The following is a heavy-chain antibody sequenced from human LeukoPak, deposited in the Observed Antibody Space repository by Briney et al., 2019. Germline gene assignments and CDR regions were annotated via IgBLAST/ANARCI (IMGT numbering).Heavy chain of an antibody. J-gene: IGHJ4*02. V-gene: IGHV3-30*04. CDR3: ARVRSGWYEDY. CDR1: GFTFSSYA. CDR2: ISYDGSNK. D-gene: IGHD6-19*01. Sequence: GRSLRLSCAASGFTFSSYAMHWVRQAPGKGLEWVAAISYDGSNKYSADSVKGRFTISRDNSKNTLYLQMNSLRADDTAVYYCARVRSGWYEDYWGQGTLVTVSS.